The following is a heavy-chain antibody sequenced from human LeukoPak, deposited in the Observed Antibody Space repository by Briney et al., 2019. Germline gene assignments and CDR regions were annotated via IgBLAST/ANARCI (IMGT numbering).Heavy chain of an antibody. CDR2: IYPGDSDT. Sequence: GESLKISCKGSGYSFTSYWIGWVRQMPGKGLEWMGIIYPGDSDTRYSPSFQGQVTISADKSISTAYLQWSGLKASDTAMFYCARLNKYYYDSSGYYWFNWFDPWGQGTLVTVSS. CDR1: GYSFTSYW. D-gene: IGHD3-22*01. CDR3: ARLNKYYYDSSGYYWFNWFDP. V-gene: IGHV5-51*01. J-gene: IGHJ5*02.